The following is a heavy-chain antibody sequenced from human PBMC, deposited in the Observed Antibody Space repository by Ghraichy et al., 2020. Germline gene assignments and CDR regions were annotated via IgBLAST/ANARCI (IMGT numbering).Heavy chain of an antibody. J-gene: IGHJ3*01. V-gene: IGHV3-23*01. D-gene: IGHD3-10*01. CDR2: DGDRGYSA. CDR3: AKSRVVPGTPYDAFDV. Sequence: GSLRLSCAASGFTFNNYAMSWVRQAPGKGLEWVSVDGDRGYSAYAESMKGRFTISRDKSKNMLYLQMDSLRAEDTAVYYCAKSRVVPGTPYDAFDVWGQGTMVTVSS. CDR1: GFTFNNYA.